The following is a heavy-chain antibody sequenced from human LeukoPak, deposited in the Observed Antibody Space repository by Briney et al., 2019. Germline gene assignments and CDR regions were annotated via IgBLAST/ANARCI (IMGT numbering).Heavy chain of an antibody. D-gene: IGHD3-10*01. Sequence: SVKVSCKASGFTFTSSAMQWVRQARGQRLEWIGWIVVGSGNTNYAQKFQERVTITRDTSTSTAYMALSSLSSEDTAVYYCSAPSGSDAGTYYYYGMDVWGQGTTVTVSS. CDR1: GFTFTSSA. CDR3: SAPSGSDAGTYYYYGMDV. V-gene: IGHV1-58*02. J-gene: IGHJ6*02. CDR2: IVVGSGNT.